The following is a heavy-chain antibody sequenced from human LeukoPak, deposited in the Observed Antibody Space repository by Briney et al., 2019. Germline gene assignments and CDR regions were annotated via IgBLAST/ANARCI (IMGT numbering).Heavy chain of an antibody. J-gene: IGHJ4*02. D-gene: IGHD3-10*01. CDR2: IYYNGRT. V-gene: IGHV4-39*01. Sequence: PSQSLSLSCTVPGGSISSSSYYSGWICYPPRKTLSTTRSIYYNGRTYYNPSLKRRVTIPVDTSKNKFCQTLSSVTAADTAVYYCARHGIRGYYGSGSYSLDYWGQGTLVTVSS. CDR3: ARHGIRGYYGSGSYSLDY. CDR1: GGSISSSSYY.